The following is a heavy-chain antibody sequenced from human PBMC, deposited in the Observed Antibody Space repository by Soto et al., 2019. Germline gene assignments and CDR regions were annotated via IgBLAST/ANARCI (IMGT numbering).Heavy chain of an antibody. D-gene: IGHD6-19*01. CDR3: AKDQLYLRQCLADY. J-gene: IGHJ4*02. CDR2: ISYDGSNN. CDR1: GFTFSSYG. V-gene: IGHV3-30*18. Sequence: QVQLVESGGGVVQPGRSLRLSCAASGFTFSSYGMHWVRQAPGKGLEWVAVISYDGSNNYYADSVKGRFTISRDNSKNTLYLQMNSLRAEDTAVYYCAKDQLYLRQCLADYWGQGTLVTVSS.